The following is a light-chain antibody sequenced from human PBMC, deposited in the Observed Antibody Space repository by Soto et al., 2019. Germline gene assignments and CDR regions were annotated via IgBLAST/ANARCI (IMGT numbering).Light chain of an antibody. V-gene: IGKV3-15*01. J-gene: IGKJ5*01. Sequence: EIVLTQSPATLSVSPGVRATLSCRASQNIDNKLVWYQQKPGQAPSLLLSNAVTRAPGIPARFSGSGFGTEFTLTISRLQPEDFAIYYCQQYKSWWPITFGQGTRLEI. CDR1: QNIDNK. CDR2: NAV. CDR3: QQYKSWWPIT.